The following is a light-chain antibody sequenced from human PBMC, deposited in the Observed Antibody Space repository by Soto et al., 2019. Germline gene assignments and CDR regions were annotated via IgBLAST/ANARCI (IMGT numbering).Light chain of an antibody. CDR2: GAP. J-gene: IGKJ4*01. CDR1: QSVSSSY. V-gene: IGKV3D-15*01. CDR3: QQYNNWPLT. Sequence: EIVLTQSPGTLSLSPGERATLSCRASQSVSSSYLAWYQQKPGQAPRLLIYGAPTRATGIPARFSGSGAGTDCTRTISSLQSEDFAVDYCQQYNNWPLTFGGGTKVDIK.